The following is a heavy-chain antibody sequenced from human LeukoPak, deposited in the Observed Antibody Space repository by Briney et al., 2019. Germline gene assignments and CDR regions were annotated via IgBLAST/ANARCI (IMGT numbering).Heavy chain of an antibody. D-gene: IGHD2-15*01. Sequence: SETLSRTCIVSGYSIISDYFWGWVRQPPGKGPEWIGSIFHSGSVYYNPSLKSRVTISIDPSKNRFSLKLTSVTAADTAIYYCARVVASTSIDSWGQGTLVTVSS. J-gene: IGHJ4*02. CDR2: IFHSGSV. V-gene: IGHV4-38-2*02. CDR1: GYSIISDYF. CDR3: ARVVASTSIDS.